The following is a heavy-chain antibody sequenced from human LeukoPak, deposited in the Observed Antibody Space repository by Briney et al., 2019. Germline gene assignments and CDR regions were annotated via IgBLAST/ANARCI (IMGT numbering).Heavy chain of an antibody. J-gene: IGHJ6*03. Sequence: SVKVSCKASGGTFSSYAISWVRQAPGQGLEWMGGIIPIFGTANYAQKFQGRVTITADKSTSTAYMELSSLRSEDTAVYYCARYIRFDYYGSGSSYYMDVWGKGTTVTVSS. CDR3: ARYIRFDYYGSGSSYYMDV. D-gene: IGHD3-10*01. V-gene: IGHV1-69*06. CDR1: GGTFSSYA. CDR2: IIPIFGTA.